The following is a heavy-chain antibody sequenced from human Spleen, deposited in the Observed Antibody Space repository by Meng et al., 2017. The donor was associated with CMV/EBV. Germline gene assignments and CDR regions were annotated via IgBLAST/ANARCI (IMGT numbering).Heavy chain of an antibody. CDR3: ARPQDIVVVPVAIPGYSYGLDV. Sequence: LSLTCAASGFTFSDYYMTWIRQAPGKGLEWVSSISSSSSYIYYADSVKGRFTISRDNAKNSLYLQMNSLRAEDTAVYYCARPQDIVVVPVAIPGYSYGLDVWGQGTTVTVSS. V-gene: IGHV3-11*06. CDR1: GFTFSDYY. CDR2: ISSSSSYI. D-gene: IGHD2-2*02. J-gene: IGHJ6*02.